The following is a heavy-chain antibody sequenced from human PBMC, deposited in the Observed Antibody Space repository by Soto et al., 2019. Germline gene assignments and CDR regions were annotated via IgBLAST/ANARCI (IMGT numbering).Heavy chain of an antibody. V-gene: IGHV1-58*01. J-gene: IGHJ6*02. CDR1: GFTFTSSA. Sequence: EASVKVSCKASGFTFTSSAVQWVRQASEQRLEWIGWIVVGSGNTNYAQKFQERVTITRDMSTSTAYMELSSLRSEDTAVYYCAADQVVVPPWGGFYYYYGMDVWGQGTTVTVSS. CDR3: AADQVVVPPWGGFYYYYGMDV. CDR2: IVVGSGNT. D-gene: IGHD2-2*01.